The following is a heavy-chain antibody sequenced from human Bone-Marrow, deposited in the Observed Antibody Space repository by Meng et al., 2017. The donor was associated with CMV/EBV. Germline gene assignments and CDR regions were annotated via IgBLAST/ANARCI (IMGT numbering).Heavy chain of an antibody. J-gene: IGHJ5*02. CDR2: ITWDGGST. Sequence: GESLKISCAASGFTFSNYAMSWVRQAPGKGLEWVSLITWDGGSTYYADSVKGRFTISRDNSKNSLYLRMNSLRTEDTALYYCAKDISARYFDWLLGSWGQGTLVTVSS. D-gene: IGHD3-9*01. CDR3: AKDISARYFDWLLGS. V-gene: IGHV3-43*01. CDR1: GFTFSNYA.